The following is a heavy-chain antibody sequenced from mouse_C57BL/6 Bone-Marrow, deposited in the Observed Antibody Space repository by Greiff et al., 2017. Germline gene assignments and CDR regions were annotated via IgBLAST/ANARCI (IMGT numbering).Heavy chain of an antibody. CDR2: IDPSDSYT. CDR1: GYTFTSYW. D-gene: IGHD2-3*01. V-gene: IGHV1-69*01. CDR3: ARGRFDGYYGRYAMDY. Sequence: VQLQQPGAELVMPGASVKLSCKASGYTFTSYWMHWVKQRTGQGLEWIGEIDPSDSYTNYNQKFKGKSTLTVDKSSSTAYMQLSSLTSEDSAVYFCARGRFDGYYGRYAMDYWGQGTSVTVSS. J-gene: IGHJ4*01.